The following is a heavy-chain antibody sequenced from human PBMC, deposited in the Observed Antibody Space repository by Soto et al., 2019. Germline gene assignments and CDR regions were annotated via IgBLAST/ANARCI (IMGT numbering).Heavy chain of an antibody. D-gene: IGHD4-17*01. Sequence: QVQLVESGGGVVQPGRCLRLYCAASGFTFSSYGMPWVRQAPGKGLEWVAVIWYDGSNKCYADSVKGRFTISRDNSKNTLYLQMNSLRAEDTAVYYCARGGGDYEGAYYFDYWGQGTLVTVSS. J-gene: IGHJ4*02. CDR3: ARGGGDYEGAYYFDY. CDR1: GFTFSSYG. CDR2: IWYDGSNK. V-gene: IGHV3-33*01.